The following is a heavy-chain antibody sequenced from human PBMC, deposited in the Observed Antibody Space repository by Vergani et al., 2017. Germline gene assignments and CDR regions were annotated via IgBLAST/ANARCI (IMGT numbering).Heavy chain of an antibody. CDR3: ARVLGDWYFDL. CDR1: GFTFSSYW. D-gene: IGHD1-26*01. Sequence: EVQLVESGGGLVQPGGSLRLSCAASGFTFSSYWMSWVRQAPGKGLEWVANIQQDGSEKYYVDSVKGRCTISRDNAKNSLYLQIHSLRAAVTAVYYCARVLGDWYFDLGGRGSLVTVSS. CDR2: IQQDGSEK. J-gene: IGHJ2*01. V-gene: IGHV3-7*03.